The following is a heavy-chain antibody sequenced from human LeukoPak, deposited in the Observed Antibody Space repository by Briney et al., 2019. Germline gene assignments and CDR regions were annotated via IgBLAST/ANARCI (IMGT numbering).Heavy chain of an antibody. CDR1: GFTFSSDA. Sequence: GGSLRLSCAASGFTFSSDAMSWVRQAPGKRLEWVSAISGSGGSTYYADSVKGRFTISRDNSKNTLYLQMNSLRAEDTAVYYCAKDPWFRELFPSRKYGMDVWGQGTTVTVSS. CDR3: AKDPWFRELFPSRKYGMDV. D-gene: IGHD3-10*01. CDR2: ISGSGGST. V-gene: IGHV3-23*01. J-gene: IGHJ6*02.